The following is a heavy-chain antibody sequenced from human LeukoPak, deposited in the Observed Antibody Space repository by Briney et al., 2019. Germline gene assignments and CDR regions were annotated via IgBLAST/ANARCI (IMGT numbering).Heavy chain of an antibody. Sequence: ASVEVSCKASGYTFTSYAMHWVRQAPGQRLEWMGWINAGNGNTKYSQKFQGRVTITRDTSASTAYMELSSLRPEDTALYYCAAQQLDNFDYWGQGSLVTVSS. J-gene: IGHJ4*02. CDR2: INAGNGNT. CDR1: GYTFTSYA. D-gene: IGHD6-13*01. CDR3: AAQQLDNFDY. V-gene: IGHV1-3*01.